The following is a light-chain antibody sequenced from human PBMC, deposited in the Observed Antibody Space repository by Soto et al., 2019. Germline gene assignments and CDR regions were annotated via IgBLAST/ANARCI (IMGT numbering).Light chain of an antibody. CDR3: QQRSNWFLT. CDR2: DAS. CDR1: QSVSSY. J-gene: IGKJ4*01. Sequence: EIVLTQSPATLSLSPGESATLSCRASQSVSSYLAWYQRKPGQAPRLLIYDASNRATGIPARFSGSGSGTDFTLTISSLEPEDFAVYYCQQRSNWFLTFGGGTKVEIK. V-gene: IGKV3-11*01.